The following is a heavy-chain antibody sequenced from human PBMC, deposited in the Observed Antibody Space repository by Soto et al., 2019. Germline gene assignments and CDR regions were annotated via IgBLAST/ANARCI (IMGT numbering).Heavy chain of an antibody. D-gene: IGHD4-17*01. CDR1: GGSISSYY. Sequence: SETLSLTCTVSGGSISSYYWSWIRQPPGKGLEWIGYIYYSGSTNYNPSLKSRVTISVDTSKNQFSLKLSSVTAADTAVYYCARANGDYWFDPWGQGTLVTVSS. CDR2: IYYSGST. V-gene: IGHV4-59*01. CDR3: ARANGDYWFDP. J-gene: IGHJ5*02.